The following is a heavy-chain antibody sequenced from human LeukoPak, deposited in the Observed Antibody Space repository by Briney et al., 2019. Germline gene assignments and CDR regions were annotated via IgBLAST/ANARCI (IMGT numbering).Heavy chain of an antibody. Sequence: ASVKVSCTASGYTFTSYAMHWVRQAPGQRHEWMGWINAGNGNTKYSQKFHGRATITKDTSASTASMELSSLRSEDTAVYYCTGDHYSSSWYSYPDYWGQGTLVTVSS. D-gene: IGHD6-13*01. J-gene: IGHJ4*02. CDR1: GYTFTSYA. CDR3: TGDHYSSSWYSYPDY. V-gene: IGHV1-3*01. CDR2: INAGNGNT.